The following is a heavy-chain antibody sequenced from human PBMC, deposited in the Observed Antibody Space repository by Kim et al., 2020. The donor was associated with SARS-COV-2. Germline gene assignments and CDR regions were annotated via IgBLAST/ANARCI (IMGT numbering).Heavy chain of an antibody. CDR1: GFTFSSYE. Sequence: GGSLRLSCAASGFTFSSYEMNWVRQAPGKGLEWVSYISSSGSTIYYADSVKGRFTISRDNAKNSLYLQMNSLRAEDTAVYYCARVPIVGATPGVYNWFDPWGQGTLVTVSS. J-gene: IGHJ5*02. CDR3: ARVPIVGATPGVYNWFDP. V-gene: IGHV3-48*03. D-gene: IGHD1-26*01. CDR2: ISSSGSTI.